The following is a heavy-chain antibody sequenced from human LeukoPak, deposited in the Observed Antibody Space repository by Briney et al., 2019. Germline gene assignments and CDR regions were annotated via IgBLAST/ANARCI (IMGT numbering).Heavy chain of an antibody. CDR2: IYYSGST. CDR1: SGSIRTSY. Sequence: SETLSLTCTVSSGSIRTSYCSWIRQPPGKGLEWIGYIYYSGSTNYNPSLKSRVTISVDTSRNQFSLKLSSVTAADTAVYYCARAPNPDFFDDWGQGTLVTVSS. CDR3: ARAPNPDFFDD. J-gene: IGHJ4*02. D-gene: IGHD2-8*01. V-gene: IGHV4-59*01.